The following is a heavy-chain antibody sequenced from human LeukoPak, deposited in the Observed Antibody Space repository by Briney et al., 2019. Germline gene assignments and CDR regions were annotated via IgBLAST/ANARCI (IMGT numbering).Heavy chain of an antibody. Sequence: ASVKVSCKASGYTFTGYYMHWVRQAPGQGLEWMGWINPNSGGTNYAQKFQGRVTMTRDTSISTAYMELSRLRSDDTAVYYCARETIFGVVIIENYYYGMDVWGQGTTVTVSS. CDR1: GYTFTGYY. D-gene: IGHD3-3*01. CDR3: ARETIFGVVIIENYYYGMDV. CDR2: INPNSGGT. V-gene: IGHV1-2*02. J-gene: IGHJ6*02.